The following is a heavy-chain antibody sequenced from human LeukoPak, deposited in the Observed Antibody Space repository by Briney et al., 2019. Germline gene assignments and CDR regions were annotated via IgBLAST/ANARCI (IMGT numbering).Heavy chain of an antibody. CDR2: IRSKAYGGTT. V-gene: IGHV3-49*04. CDR3: TRCAALLWFGELLPPIEVWFDP. D-gene: IGHD3-10*01. J-gene: IGHJ5*02. CDR1: GFTFGDYA. Sequence: GGSLRLSCTASGFTFGDYAMSWVRQAPGKGLEWVGFIRSKAYGGTTEYAASVKGRFAISRDDSKSIAYLQMNSLKTEDTAVYYCTRCAALLWFGELLPPIEVWFDPWGQGTLVTVSS.